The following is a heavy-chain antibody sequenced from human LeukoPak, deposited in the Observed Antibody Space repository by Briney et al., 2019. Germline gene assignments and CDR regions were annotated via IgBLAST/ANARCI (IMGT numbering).Heavy chain of an antibody. V-gene: IGHV4-34*01. CDR1: GGSFSGYY. J-gene: IGHJ4*02. CDR2: INHSGST. D-gene: IGHD3-9*01. CDR3: ARGGYFDWPYDY. Sequence: SETLSLTGAVYGGSFSGYYWSWIRQPPGEGLEWIGEINHSGSTNYNPSLKSRVTISVDTSKNQFSLKLSSVTAADTAVYYCARGGYFDWPYDYWGQGTLVTVSS.